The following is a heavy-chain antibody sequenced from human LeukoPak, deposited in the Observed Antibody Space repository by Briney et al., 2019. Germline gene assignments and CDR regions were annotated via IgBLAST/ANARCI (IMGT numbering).Heavy chain of an antibody. CDR2: LCAYNGNT. J-gene: IGHJ6*02. CDR1: GYTFTSYG. Sequence: ASVKVSCKASGYTFTSYGISWVRQDPGHGLEWMGWLCAYNGNTNYAQKLQGKVTMTTDTSTSTAYMELRSLRSDDTAVYYCARAERYCSGGSCYLGVYYYGMDVWGQGTTVTVSS. V-gene: IGHV1-18*01. CDR3: ARAERYCSGGSCYLGVYYYGMDV. D-gene: IGHD2-15*01.